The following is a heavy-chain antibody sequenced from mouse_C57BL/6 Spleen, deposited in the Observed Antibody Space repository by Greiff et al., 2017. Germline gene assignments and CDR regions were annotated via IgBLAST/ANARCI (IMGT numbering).Heavy chain of an antibody. V-gene: IGHV1-84*01. J-gene: IGHJ4*01. CDR1: GYTFTDYY. CDR3: ANYYGSSYDAMDY. Sequence: VQRVESGPELVKPGASVKISCKASGYTFTDYYINWVKQRPGQGLEWIGWIYPGSGNTKYNEKFKGKATLTVDTSSSTAYMQLSSLTSEDSAVDFCANYYGSSYDAMDYWGQGTSVTVSS. CDR2: IYPGSGNT. D-gene: IGHD1-1*01.